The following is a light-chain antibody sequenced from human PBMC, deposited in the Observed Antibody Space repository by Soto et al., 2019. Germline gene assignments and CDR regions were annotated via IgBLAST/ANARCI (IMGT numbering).Light chain of an antibody. V-gene: IGKV4-1*01. CDR1: QNNKNY. CDR3: QHYYSSWT. CDR2: WAS. Sequence: DIVMTQSPDSLAVSLGERATINCKSSQNNKNYLAWYQQKAGQPTKLIIDWASTRASGVPDRFSGSGSGTDFTLTISSLQAEDVAVYYCQHYYSSWTFGQGTKVEIK. J-gene: IGKJ1*01.